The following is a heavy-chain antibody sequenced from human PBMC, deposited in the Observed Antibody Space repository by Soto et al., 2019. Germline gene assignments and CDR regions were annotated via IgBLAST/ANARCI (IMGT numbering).Heavy chain of an antibody. V-gene: IGHV3-23*01. Sequence: EVQLLESGGGLVQPGGSLRLSCAASGFTFSTYAMSWVRQAPGKGLKWVSSLSNSGGTIYYGDSVKGRFTVSRDNSKNTLYLQMNSLRAEDTAVYYCAKIGAGSESCSWGQGTLVIVSS. CDR3: AKIGAGSESCS. CDR1: GFTFSTYA. CDR2: LSNSGGTI. D-gene: IGHD3-10*01. J-gene: IGHJ5*02.